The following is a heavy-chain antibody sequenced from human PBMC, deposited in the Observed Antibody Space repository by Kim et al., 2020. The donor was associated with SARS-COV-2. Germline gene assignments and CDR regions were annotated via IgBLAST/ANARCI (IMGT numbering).Heavy chain of an antibody. Sequence: ASVKVSCKASGYTFTGYYMHWVRQAPGQGLEWMGWINPNSGGTNYAQKFQGRVTMTRDTSISTAYMELSRLRSDDTAVYYCARALYSSSWWYWFDPWGQGTLVTVSS. CDR2: INPNSGGT. CDR3: ARALYSSSWWYWFDP. CDR1: GYTFTGYY. V-gene: IGHV1-2*02. J-gene: IGHJ5*02. D-gene: IGHD6-13*01.